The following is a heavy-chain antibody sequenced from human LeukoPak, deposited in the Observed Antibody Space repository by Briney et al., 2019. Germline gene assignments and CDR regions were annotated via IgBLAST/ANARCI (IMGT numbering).Heavy chain of an antibody. Sequence: SVTLSLTCTVSSGSINTSNYFWGWIRQPPGKGLERNGEIYHSGSTNNNPSLQSRDTLSLVNSQNQFSLKMGSITAPDPAFQCCARAGCYTLDIWGKGTLVTVSS. D-gene: IGHD3-10*01. V-gene: IGHV4-39*07. CDR3: ARAGCYTLDI. J-gene: IGHJ4*02. CDR1: SGSINTSNYF. CDR2: IYHSGST.